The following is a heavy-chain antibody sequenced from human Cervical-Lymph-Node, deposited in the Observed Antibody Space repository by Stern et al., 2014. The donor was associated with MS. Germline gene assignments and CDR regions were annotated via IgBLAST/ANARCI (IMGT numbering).Heavy chain of an antibody. J-gene: IGHJ5*02. CDR1: GGTFNTSA. Sequence: VQMVESGAEVKKPASSVKVSCKASGGTFNTSAISWVRQAPGQGLEWMGGIIPILGSTIYAQKFQGIVTFTADKSTSTAYMALSGLRYEDTAVYYCARDLGVGPSVSWGQGTVVTVSS. CDR2: IIPILGST. D-gene: IGHD5/OR15-5a*01. V-gene: IGHV1-69*06. CDR3: ARDLGVGPSVS.